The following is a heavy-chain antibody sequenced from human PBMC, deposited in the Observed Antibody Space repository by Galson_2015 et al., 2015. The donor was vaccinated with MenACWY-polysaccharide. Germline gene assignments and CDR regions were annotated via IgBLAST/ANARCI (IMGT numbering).Heavy chain of an antibody. J-gene: IGHJ4*02. V-gene: IGHV3-11*01. D-gene: IGHD3-10*01. CDR2: TSGSGSAT. CDR3: ARDPRGARSSYFDY. Sequence: TSGSGSATYFADSVKGRFIISRDNAKNSLYLQMNSLRAEDTAVYYCARDPRGARSSYFDYWGQGSLVTVSS.